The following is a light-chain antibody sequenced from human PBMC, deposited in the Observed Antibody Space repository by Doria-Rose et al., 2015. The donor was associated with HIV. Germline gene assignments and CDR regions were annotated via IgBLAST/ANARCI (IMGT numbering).Light chain of an antibody. J-gene: IGKJ1*01. V-gene: IGKV3-20*01. Sequence: FTQSPGTLSLSPEERATLSCRASQSFSSTYLAWYQQKPGQAPSLLIYDGSTRATGIPDRFSASGSGTDFTLTINRLEPEDFALYYCHQYGTSWTFGQGTKVEI. CDR1: QSFSSTY. CDR3: HQYGTSWT. CDR2: DGS.